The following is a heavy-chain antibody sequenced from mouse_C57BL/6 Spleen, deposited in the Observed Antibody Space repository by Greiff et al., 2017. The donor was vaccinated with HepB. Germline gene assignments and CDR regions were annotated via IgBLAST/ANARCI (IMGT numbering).Heavy chain of an antibody. J-gene: IGHJ2*01. Sequence: VQLQQSGAELVRPGSSVKLSCKASGYTFTSYWMDWVKQRPGQGLEWIGNIYPSDSETHYNQKFKDKATLTVDKSSSTAYMQLSSLTSEDSAVYYCARELGSSYGYWGQGTTLTVSS. D-gene: IGHD1-1*01. V-gene: IGHV1-61*01. CDR3: ARELGSSYGY. CDR1: GYTFTSYW. CDR2: IYPSDSET.